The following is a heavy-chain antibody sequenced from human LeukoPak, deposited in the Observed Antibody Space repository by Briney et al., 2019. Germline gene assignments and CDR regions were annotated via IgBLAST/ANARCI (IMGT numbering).Heavy chain of an antibody. J-gene: IGHJ5*02. CDR3: ARTGIAARPTVWFDP. Sequence: GGSLRLSCTASGFSFSGHWMHWARQLPGKGLVWVSHINSDGSSTNYADSVKGRFTISRDNAKNTLYLQMNSLRAEDTAVYYCARTGIAARPTVWFDPWGQGTLVTVSS. D-gene: IGHD6-6*01. V-gene: IGHV3-74*01. CDR2: INSDGSST. CDR1: GFSFSGHW.